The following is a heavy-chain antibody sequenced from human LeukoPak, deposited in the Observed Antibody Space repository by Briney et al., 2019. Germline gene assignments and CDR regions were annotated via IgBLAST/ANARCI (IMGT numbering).Heavy chain of an antibody. CDR3: AKVWSGSYLSGY. D-gene: IGHD1-26*01. CDR2: IRYDGSNK. CDR1: GFTFSSYG. Sequence: PGGSLRLSCAASGFTFSSYGMHWVRQAPGKGLEWVAFIRYDGSNKYYADSVKGRFTISRDNSKNTLYLQMNSLRAEDTAVYYCAKVWSGSYLSGYWGQEPLVTVSS. V-gene: IGHV3-30*02. J-gene: IGHJ4*02.